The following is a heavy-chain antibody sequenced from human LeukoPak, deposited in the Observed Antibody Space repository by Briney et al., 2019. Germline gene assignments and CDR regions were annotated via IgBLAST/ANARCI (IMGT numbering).Heavy chain of an antibody. J-gene: IGHJ4*02. D-gene: IGHD2-21*01. V-gene: IGHV1-8*01. Sequence: ASVKVSCKASGYTFSSYDINWLRQATGQGLEWMGWMNPNSGNTGYTQKFQGRVTMTRDTSISTAYMELSSLTSEDTAMYYCARKGPEHLPTYFDHWGRGILVTVSS. CDR3: ARKGPEHLPTYFDH. CDR2: MNPNSGNT. CDR1: GYTFSSYD.